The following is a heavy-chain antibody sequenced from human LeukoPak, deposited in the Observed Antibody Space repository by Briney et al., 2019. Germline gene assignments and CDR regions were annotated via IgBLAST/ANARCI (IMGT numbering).Heavy chain of an antibody. Sequence: AETLSLTCTVSGHSIINSYYWGWIRQPPGKGLEWIGSIYHSGSTYYNPSLKSRVTISIDTSKNQFSLKLNSVTAADTAVYYCARTGGDILTGYYYYGMDVWGQGTTVTVSS. J-gene: IGHJ6*02. CDR2: IYHSGST. CDR3: ARTGGDILTGYYYYGMDV. CDR1: GHSIINSYY. D-gene: IGHD3-9*01. V-gene: IGHV4-38-2*02.